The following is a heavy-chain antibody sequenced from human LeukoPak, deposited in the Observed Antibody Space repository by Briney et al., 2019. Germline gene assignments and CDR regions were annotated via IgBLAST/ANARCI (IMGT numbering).Heavy chain of an antibody. CDR3: AKGTYSSSWYYFDY. CDR2: ISGSGGST. V-gene: IGHV3-23*01. D-gene: IGHD6-13*01. Sequence: PGRSLRLSCAASGFTFSSYAMHWVRQAPGKGLEWVSAISGSGGSTYYADSAKGRFTISRDNSKNTLYLQMNSLRAEDTAVYYCAKGTYSSSWYYFDYWGQGTLVTVSS. CDR1: GFTFSSYA. J-gene: IGHJ4*02.